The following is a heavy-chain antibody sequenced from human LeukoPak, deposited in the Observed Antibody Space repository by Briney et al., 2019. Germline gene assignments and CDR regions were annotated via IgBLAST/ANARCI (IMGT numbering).Heavy chain of an antibody. V-gene: IGHV3-11*01. CDR2: ITSSGGSI. CDR3: ARLPYYYDSSGADAFDI. J-gene: IGHJ3*02. Sequence: GGSLRLSCAASGFTFSDYYMSWIRQAPGKGLEWVSYITSSGGSIYYADSVKGRFTISRDNAKNSLYLQMNSLKAEDTAMYYCARLPYYYDSSGADAFDIWGQGTMVTVSS. D-gene: IGHD3-22*01. CDR1: GFTFSDYY.